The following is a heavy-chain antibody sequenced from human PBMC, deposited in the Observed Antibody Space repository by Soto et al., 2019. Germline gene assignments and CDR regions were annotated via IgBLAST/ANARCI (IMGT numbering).Heavy chain of an antibody. D-gene: IGHD3-16*01. CDR1: GYTFTGYH. V-gene: IGHV1-2*04. CDR3: ARSMAIWGGFQFDY. Sequence: ASVKVSCKGSGYTFTGYHMHWLRHAPGQGLEWMGWINPNSGGRNYAQKFQGWVTMTRDASISTVYMELTRLTSDDTAVYYCARSMAIWGGFQFDYWGQGTLVTVSS. J-gene: IGHJ4*02. CDR2: INPNSGGR.